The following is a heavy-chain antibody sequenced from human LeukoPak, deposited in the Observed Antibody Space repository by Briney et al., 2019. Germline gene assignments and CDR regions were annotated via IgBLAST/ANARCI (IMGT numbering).Heavy chain of an antibody. D-gene: IGHD1-14*01. CDR2: INHSGST. J-gene: IGHJ4*02. V-gene: IGHV4-39*07. CDR3: ASRYSAFDY. CDR1: GGSISSSSYY. Sequence: SETLSLTCTVSGGSISSSSYYWSWIRQPPGKGLEWIGEINHSGSTNYNPSLKSRVTISVGTSKNQFSLKLSSVTAADTAVYYCASRYSAFDYWGQGTLVTVSS.